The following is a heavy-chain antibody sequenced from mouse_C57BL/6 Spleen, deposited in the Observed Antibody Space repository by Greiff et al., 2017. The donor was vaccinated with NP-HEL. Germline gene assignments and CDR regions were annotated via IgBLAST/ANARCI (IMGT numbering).Heavy chain of an antibody. CDR1: GYTFTSYW. J-gene: IGHJ2*01. CDR3: ASQPLDSSGYVGY. Sequence: QVQLKQPGAELVMPGASVKLSCKASGYTFTSYWMHWVKQRPGQGLEWIGEIDPSDSYTNYNQKFKGKSTLTVDKSSSTAYMQLSSLTSEDSAVYYCASQPLDSSGYVGYWGQGTTLTVSS. CDR2: IDPSDSYT. D-gene: IGHD3-2*02. V-gene: IGHV1-69*01.